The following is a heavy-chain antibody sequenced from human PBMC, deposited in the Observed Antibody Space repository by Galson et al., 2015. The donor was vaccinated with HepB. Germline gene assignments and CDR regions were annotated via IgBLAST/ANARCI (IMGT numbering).Heavy chain of an antibody. Sequence: SVKVSCTASGYTFTGYYMHWVRQAPGQGLEWMGWINPNSGGTNYAQKFQGRVTMTRDTSISTAYMELSRLRSDDTAMYYCARLSYDSSASRYFDYWAQGTLVTVSS. CDR1: GYTFTGYY. J-gene: IGHJ4*02. D-gene: IGHD3-22*01. CDR3: ARLSYDSSASRYFDY. CDR2: INPNSGGT. V-gene: IGHV1-2*02.